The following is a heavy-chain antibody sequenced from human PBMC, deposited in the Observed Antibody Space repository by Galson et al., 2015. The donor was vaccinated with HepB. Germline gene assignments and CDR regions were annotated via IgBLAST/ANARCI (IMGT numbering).Heavy chain of an antibody. CDR3: ARASLREVGSYSFDF. J-gene: IGHJ4*02. D-gene: IGHD1-26*01. V-gene: IGHV1-69*02. CDR2: IIPILERT. CDR1: GYTFSGYT. Sequence: SVKVSCKASGYTFSGYTISWVRQAPGQGLEWMGKIIPILERTNYAQNFQDRVTITADKSTGTAYMELSSLSSEDTAAYYCARASLREVGSYSFDFWGQGTLVTVSS.